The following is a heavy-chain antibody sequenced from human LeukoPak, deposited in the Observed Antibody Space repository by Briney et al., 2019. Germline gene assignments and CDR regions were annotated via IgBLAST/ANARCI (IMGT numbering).Heavy chain of an antibody. Sequence: SETLSLTCTVSGDSIRGSGFYWAWLRQSPGKGLEWIGYIYNRGTTSYNPSLKSRVSISIDTSNNRFSLRLTSVATTDTATYYCARHFYSGYSSNPSFLYWGQGILVTVSS. V-gene: IGHV4-39*02. CDR3: ARHFYSGYSSNPSFLY. CDR1: GDSIRGSGFY. CDR2: IYNRGTT. D-gene: IGHD5-12*01. J-gene: IGHJ4*02.